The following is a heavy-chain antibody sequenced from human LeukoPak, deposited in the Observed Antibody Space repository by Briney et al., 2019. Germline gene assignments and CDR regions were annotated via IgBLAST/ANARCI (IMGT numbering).Heavy chain of an antibody. CDR3: TKGRGI. Sequence: SETLSLTCAVSSDSIFSTNWWSWVRQPPGKGLEWIGQIFYSGSTSYSPSLKSRVTISVDTSKNQFSLKLSSVTAADTAVYYCTKGRGIWGQGTLVTVSS. CDR1: SDSIFSTNW. V-gene: IGHV4-4*02. J-gene: IGHJ4*02. D-gene: IGHD3-10*01. CDR2: IFYSGST.